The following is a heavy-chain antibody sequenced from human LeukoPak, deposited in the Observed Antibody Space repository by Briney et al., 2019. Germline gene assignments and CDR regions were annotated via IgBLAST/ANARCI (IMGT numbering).Heavy chain of an antibody. CDR3: AKTGGGYYYDSSGYYRAHYFDY. D-gene: IGHD3-22*01. CDR1: GFTFSSYG. J-gene: IGHJ4*02. CDR2: IRYDGSNK. V-gene: IGHV3-30*02. Sequence: PGGSLRLSCAASGFTFSSYGMSWVRQAPGKGLEWVAFIRYDGSNKYYADSVKGRFTISRDNSKNTLYLQMNSLRAEDTAVYYCAKTGGGYYYDSSGYYRAHYFDYWGQGTLVTVSS.